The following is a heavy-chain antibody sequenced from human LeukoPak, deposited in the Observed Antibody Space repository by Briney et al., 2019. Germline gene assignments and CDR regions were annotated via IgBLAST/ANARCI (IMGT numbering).Heavy chain of an antibody. Sequence: GRSLRLSCAASGFTFSSYGMHWVRQAPGKGLEWVAVISYDGSNKYYADSVKGRFTISRDNSKNTLYLQMNSLRAEDTAVYYCANVPISRGELQDYGGQGTLVTVSS. CDR2: ISYDGSNK. CDR1: GFTFSSYG. CDR3: ANVPISRGELQDY. D-gene: IGHD1-26*01. J-gene: IGHJ4*02. V-gene: IGHV3-30*18.